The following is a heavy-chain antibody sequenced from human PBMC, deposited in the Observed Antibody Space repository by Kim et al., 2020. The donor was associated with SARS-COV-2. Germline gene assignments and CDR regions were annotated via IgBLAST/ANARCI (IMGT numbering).Heavy chain of an antibody. CDR2: ISSDGSRK. V-gene: IGHV3-30*04. CDR1: GFTFSSYA. CDR3: ARDVSHGGGGWPQADPFDI. Sequence: GGSLRLSCAASGFTFSSYAMLWVRQAPGKGLEWVAVISSDGSRKYYADSVKGRFTISRDNSKNTLYLQMNSLRSEDTAIYYCARDVSHGGGGWPQADPFDIWGPGTMVTVSS. J-gene: IGHJ3*02. D-gene: IGHD6-19*01.